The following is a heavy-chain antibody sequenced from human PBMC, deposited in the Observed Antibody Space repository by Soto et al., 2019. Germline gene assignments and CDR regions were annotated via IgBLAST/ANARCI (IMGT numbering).Heavy chain of an antibody. CDR2: IYTSGST. D-gene: IGHD2-15*01. CDR1: GGSISSYY. CDR3: AREFPGCDAFDI. J-gene: IGHJ3*02. V-gene: IGHV4-4*07. Sequence: QVQLQESGPGLVKPSETLSLTCTVSGGSISSYYWSWIRQPPGKGLEWIGRIYTSGSTNYNPSLKGRVTMPVDKSKNQFSLKLTSVTAAETAVYYCAREFPGCDAFDIWGQGTMVTVAS.